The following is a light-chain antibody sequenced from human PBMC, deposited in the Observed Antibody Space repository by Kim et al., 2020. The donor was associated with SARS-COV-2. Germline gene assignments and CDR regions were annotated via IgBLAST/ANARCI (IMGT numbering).Light chain of an antibody. CDR1: ILGDTY. V-gene: IGLV3-1*01. Sequence: SVPQGKKRTIPGSGGILGDTYSCWTHQKLGQSPVLFTYQDSKRPSGIPARFSGSNSGNTATLTTSGTKAMDEADYYCQAWDSSTEVFGTGTKVTVL. J-gene: IGLJ1*01. CDR3: QAWDSSTEV. CDR2: QDS.